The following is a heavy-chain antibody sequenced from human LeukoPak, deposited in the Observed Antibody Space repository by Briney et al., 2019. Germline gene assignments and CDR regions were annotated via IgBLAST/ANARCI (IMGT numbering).Heavy chain of an antibody. CDR1: GGSISLYY. V-gene: IGHV4-59*01. CDR2: IYYSGST. J-gene: IGHJ4*02. CDR3: ARRGAVAGTLDY. Sequence: SETLSLTWTVSGGSISLYYWSWIRQPPGKGLEWIGYIYYSGSTNYNPSLKSRVSISVDTSKNQFSLKLSSVTAADTAVYYCARRGAVAGTLDYWGQGTLVTVSS. D-gene: IGHD6-19*01.